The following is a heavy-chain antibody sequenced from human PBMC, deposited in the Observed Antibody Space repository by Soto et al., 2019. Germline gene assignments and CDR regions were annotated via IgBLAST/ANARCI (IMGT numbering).Heavy chain of an antibody. Sequence: PSETLSLTCTVSGGSISNYQWSWVRQPPGKRLEWIGYIYYNGTTSYNPSLKSRVTISVDMSKNQFSLTLSSVTAADTAVYYCARHGGFGVVIYYYYGMDVWGQGTTVTVSS. V-gene: IGHV4-59*08. J-gene: IGHJ6*02. D-gene: IGHD3-3*01. CDR3: ARHGGFGVVIYYYYGMDV. CDR1: GGSISNYQ. CDR2: IYYNGTT.